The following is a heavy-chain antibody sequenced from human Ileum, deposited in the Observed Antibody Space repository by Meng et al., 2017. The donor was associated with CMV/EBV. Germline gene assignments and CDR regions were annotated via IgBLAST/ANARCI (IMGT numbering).Heavy chain of an antibody. D-gene: IGHD2-2*01. V-gene: IGHV1-69*05. Sequence: SGGTFSSYAISWVRQAPGQGLEWMGGIIPIFGTANYAQRFQGRVTITTDESTSTAYMELSSLRSEDTAVYYCARGNSVPAANWFDPWGQGTLVTVSS. CDR3: ARGNSVPAANWFDP. CDR1: GGTFSSYA. J-gene: IGHJ5*02. CDR2: IIPIFGTA.